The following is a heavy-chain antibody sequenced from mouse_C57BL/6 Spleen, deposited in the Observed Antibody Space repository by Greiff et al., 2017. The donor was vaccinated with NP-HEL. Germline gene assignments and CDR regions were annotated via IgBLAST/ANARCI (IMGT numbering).Heavy chain of an antibody. CDR1: GFNIKDDY. V-gene: IGHV14-4*01. CDR3: TTGTAQALYFDY. CDR2: IDPENGDT. J-gene: IGHJ2*01. D-gene: IGHD3-2*02. Sequence: EVQLQQSGAELVRPGASVKLSCTASGFNIKDDYMHWVKQRPEQGLEWIGWIDPENGDTEYASKFQGKATITADTSSNTAYLQLSSLPSEDTAVYYCTTGTAQALYFDYWGQGTTLTVSS.